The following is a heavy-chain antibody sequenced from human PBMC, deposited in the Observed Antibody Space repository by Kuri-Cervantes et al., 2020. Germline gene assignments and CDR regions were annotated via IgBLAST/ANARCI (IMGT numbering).Heavy chain of an antibody. V-gene: IGHV1-2*02. D-gene: IGHD5-24*01. Sequence: ASVKVSCKASGGTFSSYAISWVRQAPGQGLEWMGWINPNSGGTNYAQKFQGRVTMTRDTSISTAYMELSRLRSDDTAVYYCARTPKVRDKAYWGQGTLVTVSS. CDR2: INPNSGGT. CDR1: GGTFSSYA. J-gene: IGHJ4*02. CDR3: ARTPKVRDKAY.